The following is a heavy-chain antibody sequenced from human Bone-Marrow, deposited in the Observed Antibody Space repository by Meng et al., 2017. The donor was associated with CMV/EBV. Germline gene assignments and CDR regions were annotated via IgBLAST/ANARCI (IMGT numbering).Heavy chain of an antibody. V-gene: IGHV3-33*01. CDR3: ARDGGYGSGSYTDY. Sequence: SGFTFSSNGMQWVRQAPGKGLEWVAVIWYDGSNKYYAESVKSRFTISRDNSKNTLYLQMNSLRAEDTAVYYCARDGGYGSGSYTDYWGQGTLVTVSS. CDR2: IWYDGSNK. D-gene: IGHD3-10*01. CDR1: GFTFSSNG. J-gene: IGHJ4*02.